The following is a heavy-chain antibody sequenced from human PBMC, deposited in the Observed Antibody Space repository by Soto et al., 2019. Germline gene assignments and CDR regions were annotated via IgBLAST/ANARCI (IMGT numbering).Heavy chain of an antibody. CDR1: GDSIISRNYY. D-gene: IGHD1-7*01. Sequence: QVQLQESGPSLVKPSQTLSLTCNVSGDSIISRNYYWTWIRQSPGKGLEWIGNIYYSGITNYNPSLTSRVSLSVDMSNNRFFLSLTSVTAADTAVYFCVRDSSGVTGTPGWGQGILVTVSS. CDR3: VRDSSGVTGTPG. CDR2: IYYSGIT. V-gene: IGHV4-30-4*01. J-gene: IGHJ4*02.